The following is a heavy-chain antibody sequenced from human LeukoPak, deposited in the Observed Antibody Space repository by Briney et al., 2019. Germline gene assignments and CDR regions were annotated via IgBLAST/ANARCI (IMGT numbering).Heavy chain of an antibody. V-gene: IGHV3-23*01. Sequence: AGGSLRLSCAASGFTFSSYGMHWVRQAPGKGLEWVSGIRGSGDGTYYADSVKGRFTISRDNSQNTLYLQMNSLRAEDTALYYCAKDLREEYSYGYDHYWGQGTLVTVSS. CDR2: IRGSGDGT. J-gene: IGHJ4*02. D-gene: IGHD5-18*01. CDR3: AKDLREEYSYGYDHY. CDR1: GFTFSSYG.